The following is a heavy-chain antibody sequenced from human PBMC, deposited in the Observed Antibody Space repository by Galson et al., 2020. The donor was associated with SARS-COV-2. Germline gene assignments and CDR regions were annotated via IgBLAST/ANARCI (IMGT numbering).Heavy chain of an antibody. V-gene: IGHV3-30-3*01. CDR2: ISYDGSNK. Sequence: TGGSLRLSCAASGFTFSSYAMHWVRQAPGKGLEWVAVISYDGSNKYYADSVKGRFTISRDNSKNTLYLQMNSLRAEDTAVYYCARSQDYYWGQGTLVTVSS. CDR3: ARSQDYY. CDR1: GFTFSSYA. J-gene: IGHJ4*02.